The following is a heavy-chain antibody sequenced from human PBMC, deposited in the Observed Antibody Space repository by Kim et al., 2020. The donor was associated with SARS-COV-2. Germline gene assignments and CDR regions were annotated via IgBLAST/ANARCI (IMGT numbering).Heavy chain of an antibody. CDR1: GFTFSSYS. D-gene: IGHD6-6*01. J-gene: IGHJ5*02. Sequence: SLRLSCAASGFTFSSYSMNWVLQAPGNLLDLFSSIIIISSYIYYADSVKCLFTISRDNAKNSLYLQVNSLRAEDTAVYYCVRGEYSSNYNWCDPWGQGTQDTVSS. V-gene: IGHV3-21*01. CDR2: IIIISSYI. CDR3: VRGEYSSNYNWCDP.